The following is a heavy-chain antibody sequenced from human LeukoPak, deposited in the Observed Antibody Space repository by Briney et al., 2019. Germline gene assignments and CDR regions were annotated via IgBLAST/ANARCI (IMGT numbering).Heavy chain of an antibody. D-gene: IGHD2-2*01. CDR1: GFTFDDYG. Sequence: PGGSLRLSCAASGFTFDDYGMSWVRQAPGKGLEWVSGINWNGGSTGYADSVKGRFTISRDNAKNSLYLQMNSLRAEDTALYYCARGAYCSTSCSSFDYWGQGTLVTVSS. CDR3: ARGAYCSTSCSSFDY. V-gene: IGHV3-20*04. CDR2: INWNGGST. J-gene: IGHJ4*02.